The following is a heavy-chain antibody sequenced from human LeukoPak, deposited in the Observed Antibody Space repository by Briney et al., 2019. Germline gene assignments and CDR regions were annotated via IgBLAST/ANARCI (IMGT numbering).Heavy chain of an antibody. V-gene: IGHV3-48*03. J-gene: IGHJ4*02. CDR1: EFTFSSYE. Sequence: GGSLGLSCAASEFTFSSYEMNWVRQAPGKGLEWVSYISSSGSTIYYADSVKGRFTISRDNAKNSLYLQMNSLRAEDTAVYYCARRTRAYYYGSGSYTFDYWGQGTLVTVSS. D-gene: IGHD3-10*01. CDR3: ARRTRAYYYGSGSYTFDY. CDR2: ISSSGSTI.